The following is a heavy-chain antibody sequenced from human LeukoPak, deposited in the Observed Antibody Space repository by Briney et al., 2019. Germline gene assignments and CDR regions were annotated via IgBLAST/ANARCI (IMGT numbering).Heavy chain of an antibody. J-gene: IGHJ6*02. V-gene: IGHV1-2*02. CDR2: ISPNSGGT. Sequence: ASVRVSCKASGYTFTSYGISWVRQAPGQGLEWMGWISPNSGGTNYAQKFQGRVTMTRDTSISTAYMELSRLRSDDTAVYYCAREYSSSWPYYYYYGMDVWGQGTTVTVSS. CDR3: AREYSSSWPYYYYYGMDV. D-gene: IGHD6-13*01. CDR1: GYTFTSYG.